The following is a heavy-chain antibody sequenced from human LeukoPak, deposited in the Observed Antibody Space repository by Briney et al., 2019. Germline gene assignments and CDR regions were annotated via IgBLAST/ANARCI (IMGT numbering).Heavy chain of an antibody. V-gene: IGHV3-21*04. CDR1: SFTFRNYT. CDR3: ARAKPKNMVRGLIMRRDSRYYFDY. D-gene: IGHD3-10*01. Sequence: GGSLRLSCAAWSFTFRNYTMIWLREAPGKGGVGLSSICNSCSYILYADSVKGRFSSSRDNAKDSMYLHMNGLRAEATAVYYCARAKPKNMVRGLIMRRDSRYYFDYWGQGTLVTVSS. J-gene: IGHJ4*02. CDR2: ICNSCSYI.